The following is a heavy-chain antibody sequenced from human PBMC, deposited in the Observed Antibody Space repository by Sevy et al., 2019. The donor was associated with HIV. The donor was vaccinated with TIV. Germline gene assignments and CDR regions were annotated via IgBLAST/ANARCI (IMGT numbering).Heavy chain of an antibody. CDR1: GYTFTGYY. J-gene: IGHJ4*02. Sequence: ASVKVSCKASGYTFTGYYMHWVRQAPGQGLEWMGWINPNSGGTNYAQKFQGRVTMTRDTSISTAYMELSRLRSDDTAVYYCARDQETPLGIAVAEHYFDYWGQGTLVTVSS. CDR3: ARDQETPLGIAVAEHYFDY. CDR2: INPNSGGT. D-gene: IGHD6-19*01. V-gene: IGHV1-2*02.